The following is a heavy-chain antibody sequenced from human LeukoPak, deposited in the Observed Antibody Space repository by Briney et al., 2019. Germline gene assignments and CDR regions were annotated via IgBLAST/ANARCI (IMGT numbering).Heavy chain of an antibody. CDR1: GFTFNNYP. CDR2: ISSSGGTI. J-gene: IGHJ3*02. D-gene: IGHD6-19*01. Sequence: PGGSLRLSCAASGFTFNNYPMGWVRQAPGKGLEWISYISSSGGTIYYADSVKGRFTISRDNTDNSLFLQMSSLRAEDTAVYYCARERRQWQPFDIWGQGTMVTVSS. V-gene: IGHV3-48*04. CDR3: ARERRQWQPFDI.